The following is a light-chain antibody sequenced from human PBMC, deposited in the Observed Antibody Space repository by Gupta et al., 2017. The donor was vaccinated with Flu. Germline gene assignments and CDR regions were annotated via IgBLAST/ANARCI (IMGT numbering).Light chain of an antibody. CDR2: AAS. J-gene: IGKJ1*01. Sequence: EVVMTQSPATLSVSPGQRATLSCRASQSVTTNLAWYQQKPGHAPRLLIYAASARATGIPARFSGSGSGTAFTLTISSLQSEDFAVYYCHQYNSWPQTFGHGTKADIK. CDR3: HQYNSWPQT. CDR1: QSVTTN. V-gene: IGKV3-15*01.